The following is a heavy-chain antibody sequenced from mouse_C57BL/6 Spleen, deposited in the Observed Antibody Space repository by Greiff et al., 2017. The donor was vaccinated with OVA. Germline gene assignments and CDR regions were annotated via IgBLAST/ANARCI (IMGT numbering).Heavy chain of an antibody. J-gene: IGHJ2*01. CDR3: AKEEGNYYGQCPFDY. D-gene: IGHD1-1*01. Sequence: QVQLQQPGAELVKPGASVKLSCKASGYTFTSYWMHWVTQRPGRGLEWIGRIAPNSGGTKYNEKFKSKATLTVDKPSSTAYMQLSSLTSEDSAVYYCAKEEGNYYGQCPFDYWGQGTTLTVSS. V-gene: IGHV1-72*01. CDR1: GYTFTSYW. CDR2: IAPNSGGT.